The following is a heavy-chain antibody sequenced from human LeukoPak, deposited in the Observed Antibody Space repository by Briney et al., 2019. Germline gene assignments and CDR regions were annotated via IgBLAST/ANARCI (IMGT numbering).Heavy chain of an antibody. CDR2: ISTSSSYI. CDR3: ASQGSGYDSPIDY. J-gene: IGHJ4*02. V-gene: IGHV3-21*01. D-gene: IGHD5-12*01. CDR1: GYTFGDYA. Sequence: GGSLRLSCTTSGYTFGDYAMSWVRQAPGKGLEWVSSISTSSSYIYYADSVKGRFTISRDNARNSVYLEMNSLRAEDTAVYYCASQGSGYDSPIDYWGQGTLVTVSS.